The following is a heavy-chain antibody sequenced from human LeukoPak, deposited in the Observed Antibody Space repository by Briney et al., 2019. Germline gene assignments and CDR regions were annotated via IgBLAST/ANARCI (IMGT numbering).Heavy chain of an antibody. CDR2: INEGSNLK. J-gene: IGHJ5*02. D-gene: IGHD6-13*01. V-gene: IGHV3-7*01. CDR1: GFTFSAYW. Sequence: PGGSLRLSCAASGFTFSAYWMTWVRQAPGKGLEWVANINEGSNLKMYVDSVKGRFTISRDYTTNSLYLQMDSLRAEDTAVYYCARAGIAAAAGWFDPWGQGTLVTVSS. CDR3: ARAGIAAAAGWFDP.